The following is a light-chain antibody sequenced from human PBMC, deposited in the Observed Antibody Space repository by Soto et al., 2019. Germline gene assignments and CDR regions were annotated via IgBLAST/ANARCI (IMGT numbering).Light chain of an antibody. J-gene: IGKJ1*01. CDR2: ESF. CDR1: QSLNNH. V-gene: IGKV3-11*01. CDR3: QQRGGWPPT. Sequence: EIVLTQSPATLSLSPGERATLSCRASQSLNNHLAWYQHKPGQAPRLLIYESFNRAIGIPVRFSGSGSGTDSTLTIDSLESEDFAVYYCQQRGGWPPTFGQGTNVEI.